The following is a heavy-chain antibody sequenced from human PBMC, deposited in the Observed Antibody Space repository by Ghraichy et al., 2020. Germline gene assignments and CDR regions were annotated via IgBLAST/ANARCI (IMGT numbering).Heavy chain of an antibody. D-gene: IGHD3-22*01. Sequence: GGSLRLSCAASGFTFSSYEMNWVRQAPGKGLEWVSYISSSGSTIYYADSVKGRFTISRDNAKNSLYLQMNSLRAEDTAVYYCARGYRDDAYYYDSSGYTFDYWGQGTLVTVSS. CDR2: ISSSGSTI. V-gene: IGHV3-48*03. J-gene: IGHJ4*02. CDR1: GFTFSSYE. CDR3: ARGYRDDAYYYDSSGYTFDY.